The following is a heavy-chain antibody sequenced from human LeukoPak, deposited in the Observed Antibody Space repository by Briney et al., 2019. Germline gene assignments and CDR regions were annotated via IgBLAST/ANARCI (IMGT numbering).Heavy chain of an antibody. Sequence: GASVKVSCKASGYTFTGYYMHWVRQAPGQGLEWMGWINPNSGGTNYAQKFQGRVTMTRDTSISTAYMELSRLRSDDTAVYYCARDSGIQLWLPDYWGQGTLVTVSS. J-gene: IGHJ4*02. CDR3: ARDSGIQLWLPDY. CDR1: GYTFTGYY. D-gene: IGHD5-18*01. CDR2: INPNSGGT. V-gene: IGHV1-2*02.